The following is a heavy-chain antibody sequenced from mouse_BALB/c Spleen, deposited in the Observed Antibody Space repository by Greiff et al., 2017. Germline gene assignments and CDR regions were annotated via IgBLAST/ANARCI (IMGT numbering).Heavy chain of an antibody. D-gene: IGHD1-1*01. Sequence: VQLQQSGAELVRPGTSVKVSCKASGYAFTNYLIEWVKQRPGQGLEWIGVINPGSGGTNYKEKFKGKATLTADKSSSTAYMQLSSLTSDDSAVYFCARSVKSVYFDYWGQGTTLTVSS. J-gene: IGHJ2*01. CDR3: ARSVKSVYFDY. CDR1: GYAFTNYL. CDR2: INPGSGGT. V-gene: IGHV1-54*01.